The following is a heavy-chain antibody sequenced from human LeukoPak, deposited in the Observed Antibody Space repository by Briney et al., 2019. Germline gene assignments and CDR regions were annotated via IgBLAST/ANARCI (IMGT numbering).Heavy chain of an antibody. CDR2: ISSSSSYI. CDR3: ARDMGIAAALDY. D-gene: IGHD6-13*01. V-gene: IGHV3-21*01. J-gene: IGHJ4*02. CDR1: GFTFSSYS. Sequence: PGGSLRLSCAASGFTFSSYSMNWVRQAPGKGLEWVSSISSSSSYIYYADSVKGRFTISRDNAKNSLYLQMNSLRAEDTAVYYCARDMGIAAALDYWGQGTLVTVSS.